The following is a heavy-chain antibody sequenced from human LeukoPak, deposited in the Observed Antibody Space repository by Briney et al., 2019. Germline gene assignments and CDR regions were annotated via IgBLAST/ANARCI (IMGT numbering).Heavy chain of an antibody. Sequence: ASVKVSCKASGYTFTSYYTHWVRQAPGQGLEWMGIINPSGGSTSYAQKFQGRVTMTRDTSTSTVYMELSSLRSEDTAVYYCARGPSNPYYYDSSGYYGRLDYWGQGTLVTVSS. CDR3: ARGPSNPYYYDSSGYYGRLDY. J-gene: IGHJ4*02. CDR1: GYTFTSYY. CDR2: INPSGGST. V-gene: IGHV1-46*01. D-gene: IGHD3-22*01.